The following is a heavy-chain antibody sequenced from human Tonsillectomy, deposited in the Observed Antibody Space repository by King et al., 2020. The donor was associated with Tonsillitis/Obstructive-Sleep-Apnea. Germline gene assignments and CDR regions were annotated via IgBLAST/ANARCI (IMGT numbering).Heavy chain of an antibody. V-gene: IGHV1-69*10. D-gene: IGHD6-13*01. CDR1: GGTFSSYA. CDR2: IIPILGIA. Sequence: QLVQSGAEVKKPGSSVKVSCKASGGTFSSYAISWVRQAPGQGLEWMGGIIPILGIANYAQKFQGRVTITADKSTSTAYMELSSLRSEDTAVYYCARELAAGGTDESNWFDTWGPGHLGTVSS. CDR3: ARELAAGGTDESNWFDT. J-gene: IGHJ5*02.